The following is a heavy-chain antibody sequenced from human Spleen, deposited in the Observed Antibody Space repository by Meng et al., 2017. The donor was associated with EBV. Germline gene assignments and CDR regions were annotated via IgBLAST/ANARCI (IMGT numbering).Heavy chain of an antibody. V-gene: IGHV4-39*07. CDR3: ARPYGSTGYFSR. J-gene: IGHJ4*02. CDR2: MSYSGDT. CDR1: GGFISGNNYF. Sequence: QVQREGSGPGLVKPSETLSLTCTVSGGFISGNNYFWGWIRKPPGKGLEWIGGMSYSGDTFYNPSLKSRVTISVEPSKNQFSLNLTSVTAADTAIYYCARPYGSTGYFSRWGQGALVTVSS. D-gene: IGHD3-22*01.